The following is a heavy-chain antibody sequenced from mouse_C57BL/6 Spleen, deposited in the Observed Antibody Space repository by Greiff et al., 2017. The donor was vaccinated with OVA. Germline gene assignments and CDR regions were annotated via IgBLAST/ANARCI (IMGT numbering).Heavy chain of an antibody. CDR1: GYTFTSYW. V-gene: IGHV1-55*01. CDR3: ARWKDGYYWFAY. J-gene: IGHJ3*01. D-gene: IGHD2-3*01. Sequence: VQLQQPGAELVKPGASVKMSCKASGYTFTSYWITWVKQRPGQGLEWIGDIYPGSGSTNYNEKFKSKATLTVDTSSSTAYMQLSSLTSEDSAVYYCARWKDGYYWFAYWGQGTLVTVSA. CDR2: IYPGSGST.